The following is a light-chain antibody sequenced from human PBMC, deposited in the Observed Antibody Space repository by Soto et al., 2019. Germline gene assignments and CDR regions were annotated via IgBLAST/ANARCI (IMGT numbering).Light chain of an antibody. Sequence: DIQMTQSPSILSASVGDRVTITCRASQSISSWLAWYQQKPGKAPNLLIYKASSLESGVPSRFSGSGSGTEFTLTISSLQPDDFATYYCQQYNSSFGQGTKVEIK. V-gene: IGKV1-5*03. CDR2: KAS. CDR1: QSISSW. CDR3: QQYNSS. J-gene: IGKJ1*01.